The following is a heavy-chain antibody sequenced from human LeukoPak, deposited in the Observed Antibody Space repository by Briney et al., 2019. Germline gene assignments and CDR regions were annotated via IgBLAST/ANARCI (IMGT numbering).Heavy chain of an antibody. CDR2: IKEDGSQK. V-gene: IGHV3-7*01. D-gene: IGHD3-16*01. CDR1: GFTLSSQW. Sequence: GGSLRLSCAASGFTLSSQWMSWVRQAPGKGPEWVANIKEDGSQKSYVDSVKGRFTISRDNAKNSLCLQMNSLRAEDTAIYYCARAFSWGQGTLVTVSS. CDR3: ARAFS. J-gene: IGHJ5*02.